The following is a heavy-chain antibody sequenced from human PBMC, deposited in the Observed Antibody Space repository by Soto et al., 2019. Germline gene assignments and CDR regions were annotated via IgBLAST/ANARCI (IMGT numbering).Heavy chain of an antibody. CDR1: GFNFSSYG. V-gene: IGHV3-33*01. CDR2: IWYDGSNK. D-gene: IGHD1-26*01. CDR3: ARDSGANLNYYYYYMDF. J-gene: IGHJ6*03. Sequence: TGGSLRLPCAASGFNFSSYGMHWVRQAPGKGLEWVAVIWYDGSNKYYADSVKGRFTISRDNSKNTLYLQMNSLRAADTAVYSCARDSGANLNYYYYYMDFWGKGTTVTVSS.